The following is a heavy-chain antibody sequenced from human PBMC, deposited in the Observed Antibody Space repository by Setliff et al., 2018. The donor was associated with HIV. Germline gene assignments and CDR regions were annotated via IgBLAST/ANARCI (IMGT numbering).Heavy chain of an antibody. Sequence: SETLSLTCTVSGGSSSRGSYSWGWIRQPPGKGLEWIGSISYTGITNYNPSLKSRVTISVDTSQNQFSLKLNSVTAADTAVYYCARLRQWLAFFDSWGQGTLVTVSS. CDR2: ISYTGIT. CDR1: GGSSSRGSYS. V-gene: IGHV4-39*01. CDR3: ARLRQWLAFFDS. J-gene: IGHJ4*02. D-gene: IGHD6-19*01.